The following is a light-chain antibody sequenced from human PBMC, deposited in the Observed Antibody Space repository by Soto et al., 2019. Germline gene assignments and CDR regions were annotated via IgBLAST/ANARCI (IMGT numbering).Light chain of an antibody. CDR1: QSISSW. CDR2: KAS. Sequence: DIQMTQSPSTLSASVGDRVTITCRASQSISSWLAWYQQKPGKAPKLLIYKASSLESGVPSRFSGSGSGTEFTLTISSLQPDDCATYYCQHYNSYPLAIGGGTKVEIK. J-gene: IGKJ4*01. V-gene: IGKV1-5*03. CDR3: QHYNSYPLA.